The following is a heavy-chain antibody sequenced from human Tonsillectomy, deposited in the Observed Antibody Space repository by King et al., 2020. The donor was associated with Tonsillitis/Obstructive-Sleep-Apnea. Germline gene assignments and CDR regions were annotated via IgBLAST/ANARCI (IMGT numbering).Heavy chain of an antibody. CDR1: GGSFSGYY. J-gene: IGHJ6*03. V-gene: IGHV4-34*01. CDR2: INHSGST. D-gene: IGHD2-2*01. Sequence: VQLQQWGAGLLKPSETLSLTCAVYGGSFSGYYWSWIRQPPGKGLEWIGEINHSGSTNYNPSLKSRVTISVDTSKNQFSLKLSSLTAAATAVYYCARGDIVVVPAAYYYYYYMDVWGKGTTVTVSS. CDR3: ARGDIVVVPAAYYYYYYMDV.